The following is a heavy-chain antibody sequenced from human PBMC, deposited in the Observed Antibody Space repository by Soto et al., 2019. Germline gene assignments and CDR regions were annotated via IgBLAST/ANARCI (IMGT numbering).Heavy chain of an antibody. D-gene: IGHD2-21*02. J-gene: IGHJ4*02. CDR2: INAGNGNT. Sequence: EASVKVSCKASGDIFTNFDINWVRQATGQRLEWMGWINAGNGNTKYSQKFQGRVTITRDTSASTAYMELSSLRSEDTAVYYCARAWVVVTAPDYWGQGTLVTVSS. CDR3: ARAWVVVTAPDY. CDR1: GDIFTNFD. V-gene: IGHV1-3*01.